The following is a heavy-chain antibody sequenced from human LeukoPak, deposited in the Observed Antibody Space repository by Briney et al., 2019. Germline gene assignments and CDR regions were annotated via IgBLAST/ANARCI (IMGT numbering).Heavy chain of an antibody. CDR3: ARHSQRRGGYDLDYYYYMDV. CDR1: GYSFNSYW. V-gene: IGHV5-51*01. D-gene: IGHD5-12*01. J-gene: IGHJ6*03. Sequence: GESLKISCKGSGYSFNSYWIGWVRQMPGKGLEWMGIIYPGDSDTRYSPSFQGQVTISADKSISTAYLQWSSLKASDTAMYYCARHSQRRGGYDLDYYYYMDVWGKGTTVTVSS. CDR2: IYPGDSDT.